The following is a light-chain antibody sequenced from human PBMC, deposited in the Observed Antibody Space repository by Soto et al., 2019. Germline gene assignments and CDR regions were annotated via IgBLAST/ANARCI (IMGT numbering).Light chain of an antibody. CDR1: QSISSY. CDR2: AAS. Sequence: DIQMTQSPSSLYASVGDRVTITCRASQSISSYLNWYQQKPGKAPKLLIYAASSLQSGVPSRFSGSGSGTDFTLTIRSLQPEDFATYSCQQRYSTPWTFGQGTKVEIK. CDR3: QQRYSTPWT. V-gene: IGKV1-39*01. J-gene: IGKJ1*01.